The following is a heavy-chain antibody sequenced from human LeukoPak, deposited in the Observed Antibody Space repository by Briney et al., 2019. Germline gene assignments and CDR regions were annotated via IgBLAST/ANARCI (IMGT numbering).Heavy chain of an antibody. V-gene: IGHV1-24*01. Sequence: ASVKVSCKVSGYTLTELSMHWVRQAPGKGLEWMGGFDPEDGETIYAQKFQGRVTMTEDTSTDTAYMELRNLRSDDTAVYYCGRGDDAFDIWGQGTMVTVSS. J-gene: IGHJ3*02. CDR2: FDPEDGET. D-gene: IGHD3-10*01. CDR1: GYTLTELS. CDR3: GRGDDAFDI.